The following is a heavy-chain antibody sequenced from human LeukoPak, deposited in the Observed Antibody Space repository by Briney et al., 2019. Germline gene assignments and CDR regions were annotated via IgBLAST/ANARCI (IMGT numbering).Heavy chain of an antibody. Sequence: SETLSLTCTVSGDTISNFYWNWIRQSPGKGLEWIGNIHYSGSSVYNPSLKSRGTISIDTSRKQFFLKLSSVTAADTAVYFCALAPNSNWFDFWGPGTLVTVSS. CDR3: ALAPNSNWFDF. J-gene: IGHJ5*01. D-gene: IGHD2-8*01. CDR1: GDTISNFY. V-gene: IGHV4-59*08. CDR2: IHYSGSS.